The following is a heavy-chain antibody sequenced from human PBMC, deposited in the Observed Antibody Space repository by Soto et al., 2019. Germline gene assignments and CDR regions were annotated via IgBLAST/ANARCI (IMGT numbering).Heavy chain of an antibody. CDR2: ITGSGGAT. V-gene: IGHV3-23*01. D-gene: IGHD6-6*01. Sequence: DVQLLESGGGLVQPGGSLRLSCAASSFTFRIYVMSWVRQAPGKGPEWVSAITGSGGATYYAESVKGRFTVSRDNSNNTLYLQMTNLRVDDTAIYFCATGAPRRPSNNYGLDLWGQGTTVTVS. CDR3: ATGAPRRPSNNYGLDL. CDR1: SFTFRIYV. J-gene: IGHJ6*02.